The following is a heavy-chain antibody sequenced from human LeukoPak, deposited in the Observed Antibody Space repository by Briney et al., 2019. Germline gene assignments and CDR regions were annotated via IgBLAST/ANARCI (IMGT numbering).Heavy chain of an antibody. J-gene: IGHJ4*02. CDR1: GGSFSGYY. Sequence: SETLSLTCAVYGGSFSGYYWSWIRQPPGKGLEWIGEINHSGSTNYNPSLKSRVTISVDTPKNQFSLKLSSVTAADTAVYYCARANYGDTSYYFDYWGQGTLVTVSS. V-gene: IGHV4-34*01. CDR2: INHSGST. D-gene: IGHD4-17*01. CDR3: ARANYGDTSYYFDY.